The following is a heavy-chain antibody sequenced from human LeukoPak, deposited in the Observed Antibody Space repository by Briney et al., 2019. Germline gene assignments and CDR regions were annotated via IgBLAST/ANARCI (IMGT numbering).Heavy chain of an antibody. Sequence: PSETLSLTCTVSGGSTSSYYWNWIRQPPGKELEWIGNIYYSGSTNYNPYLKSRLTISIDTSKNQFSLKVNSAIAADTAVYYCARESMYSSVGSYGFDIWGQGTMVTVSS. CDR3: ARESMYSSVGSYGFDI. V-gene: IGHV4-59*01. CDR2: IYYSGST. D-gene: IGHD3-10*01. J-gene: IGHJ3*02. CDR1: GGSTSSYY.